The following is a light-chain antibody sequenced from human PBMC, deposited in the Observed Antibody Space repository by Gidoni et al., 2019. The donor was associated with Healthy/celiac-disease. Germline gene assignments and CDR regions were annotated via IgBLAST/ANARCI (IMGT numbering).Light chain of an antibody. J-gene: IGKJ4*01. CDR1: QSVISN. CDR3: QQYNNWPLT. V-gene: IGKV3D-15*01. Sequence: EIVMPQSPATLSVSPGERATLSCRARQSVISNLAWYQQKPCQAPRLLIYGASTRATGIPARLSGSGSGKEFTLTISSLQYEDFAVYYCQQYNNWPLTVGGGTKVEIK. CDR2: GAS.